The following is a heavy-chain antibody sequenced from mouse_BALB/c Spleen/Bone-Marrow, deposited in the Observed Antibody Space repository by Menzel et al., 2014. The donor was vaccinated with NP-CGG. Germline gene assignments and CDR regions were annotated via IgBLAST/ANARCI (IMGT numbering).Heavy chain of an antibody. D-gene: IGHD2-3*01. CDR1: GYAFTSYT. Sequence: QVQLQQSAAELARPGASVKMSCKASGYAFTSYTMHWVKQRPGQGLEWIGYINPSSGYTEYNQKFKDKTTLTADKSSSTAYMQLSSLTSEDSAVYYCTRGRGWPYAMDYWGQGTSVTVSS. CDR3: TRGRGWPYAMDY. CDR2: INPSSGYT. V-gene: IGHV1-4*02. J-gene: IGHJ4*01.